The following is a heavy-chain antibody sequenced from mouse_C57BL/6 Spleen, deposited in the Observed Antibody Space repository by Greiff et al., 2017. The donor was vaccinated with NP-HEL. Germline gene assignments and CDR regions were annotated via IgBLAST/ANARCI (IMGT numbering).Heavy chain of an antibody. CDR1: GYAFSSYW. CDR2: IYPGDGDT. V-gene: IGHV1-80*01. D-gene: IGHD3-2*02. J-gene: IGHJ3*01. CDR3: ARVGQLRDSAWFAY. Sequence: QVQLKESGAELVKPGASVKISCKASGYAFSSYWMNWVKQRPGKGLEWIGQIYPGDGDTNYNGKFKGKATLTADKSSSTAYMQLSSLTSEDSAVYFCARVGQLRDSAWFAYWGQGTLVTVSA.